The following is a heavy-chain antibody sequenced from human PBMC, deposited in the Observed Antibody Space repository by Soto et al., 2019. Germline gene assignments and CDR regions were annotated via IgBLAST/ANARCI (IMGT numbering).Heavy chain of an antibody. V-gene: IGHV3-33*01. J-gene: IGHJ4*01. Sequence: PGGSLRLSCAASGFTFSSYGMHWVRQAPGKGLEWVAVIWYDGSNKYYADSVKGRFTISRDNSKNTLYLQMNSLRAEDTAVYYWARARHPYYFDYWGQGTLVTVSS. CDR1: GFTFSSYG. CDR3: ARARHPYYFDY. CDR2: IWYDGSNK.